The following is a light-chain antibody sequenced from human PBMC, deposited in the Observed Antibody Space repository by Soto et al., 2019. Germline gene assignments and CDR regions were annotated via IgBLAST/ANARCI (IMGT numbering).Light chain of an antibody. Sequence: EIVLTQSPATLSLSPGERATLSCRASQSVSSYLAWYQQKPGQAPRLLIYDASNRATGIPARVSGSGSGTDFTLTISSLEPEEFAVYYGQQRSNWPPTFGQGTKLEIK. J-gene: IGKJ2*01. V-gene: IGKV3-11*01. CDR3: QQRSNWPPT. CDR1: QSVSSY. CDR2: DAS.